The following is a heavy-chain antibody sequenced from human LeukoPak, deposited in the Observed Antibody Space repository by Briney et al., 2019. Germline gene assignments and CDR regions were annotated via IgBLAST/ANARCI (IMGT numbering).Heavy chain of an antibody. CDR3: ARDLHSSSWYADDAFDI. CDR2: INPNSGGT. J-gene: IGHJ3*02. V-gene: IGHV1-2*02. Sequence: ASVKVSCKASGYTFTGYYMHWVRQAPGQGLEWVGWINPNSGGTNYAQKFQGRVTMTRDTSISTAYMELSRLRSDDTAVYYCARDLHSSSWYADDAFDIWGQGTMVTVSS. CDR1: GYTFTGYY. D-gene: IGHD6-13*01.